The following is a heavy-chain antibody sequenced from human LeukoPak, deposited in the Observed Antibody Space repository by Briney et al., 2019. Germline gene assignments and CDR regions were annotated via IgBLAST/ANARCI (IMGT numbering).Heavy chain of an antibody. J-gene: IGHJ6*02. V-gene: IGHV3-74*01. CDR1: GFTFSSFW. CDR3: ASGYYYSVMDV. Sequence: GGSLRLSCAASGFTFSSFWMHWVRHAPGKGLVWVSRIDGDGSSTSYADSVKGRFTISRDNVKNTLYLKMNSLRGEDTAVYYCASGYYYSVMDVWGQGTTATVSS. CDR2: IDGDGSST.